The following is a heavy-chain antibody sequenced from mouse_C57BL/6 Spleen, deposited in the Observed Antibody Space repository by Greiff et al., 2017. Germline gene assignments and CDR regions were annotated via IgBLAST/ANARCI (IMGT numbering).Heavy chain of an antibody. D-gene: IGHD2-3*01. Sequence: DVKLQESGGGLVQPGGSLKLSCAASGFTFSDYGMAWVRQAPRKGPEWVAFISNLAYSIYYADTVTGRFTISRENAKNTLYLEMSSLRSEDTAMYYCARHDYDGYPFAYWGQGTLVTVSA. J-gene: IGHJ3*01. V-gene: IGHV5-15*01. CDR2: ISNLAYSI. CDR3: ARHDYDGYPFAY. CDR1: GFTFSDYG.